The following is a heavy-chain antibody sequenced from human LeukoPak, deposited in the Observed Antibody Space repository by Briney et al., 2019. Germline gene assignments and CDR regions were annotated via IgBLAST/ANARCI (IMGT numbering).Heavy chain of an antibody. D-gene: IGHD6-13*01. Sequence: ASVKVSCKASGGTFSSYAISWVRQAPGQGLEWMGGIIPIFGTANYAQKFQGRVTITADESTSTAYMELSSLRSEDTAVYYCARAPGEKYSSSWSPLDYWGQGTLVTVSS. CDR1: GGTFSSYA. V-gene: IGHV1-69*13. CDR3: ARAPGEKYSSSWSPLDY. CDR2: IIPIFGTA. J-gene: IGHJ4*02.